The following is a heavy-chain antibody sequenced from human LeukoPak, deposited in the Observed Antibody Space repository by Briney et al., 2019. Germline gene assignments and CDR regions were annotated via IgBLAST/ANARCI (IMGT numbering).Heavy chain of an antibody. CDR2: ISAYNGNT. V-gene: IGHV1-18*04. CDR3: ARVDYYDSSGYLDY. J-gene: IGHJ4*02. Sequence: ASVKVSCKASGYTFTGYYIHWVRQAPGQGLEWMGWISAYNGNTNYAQKLQGRVTMTTDTSTSTAYMELRSLRSDDTAVYYCARVDYYDSSGYLDYWGQGTLVTVSS. CDR1: GYTFTGYY. D-gene: IGHD3-22*01.